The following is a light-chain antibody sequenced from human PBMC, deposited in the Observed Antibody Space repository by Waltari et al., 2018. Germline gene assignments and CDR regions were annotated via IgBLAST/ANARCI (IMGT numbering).Light chain of an antibody. CDR1: SSDVGGSNY. Sequence: QSALTQPASVSGSPGPSITISCTGTSSDVGGSNYVSWYQQHPGKAPKLMIYDVSKRPSVVSNRFSGSKSGNTASLTISGLQAEDEADYYCCSYAGSSTFVVFGGGTKLTVL. CDR3: CSYAGSSTFVV. CDR2: DVS. V-gene: IGLV2-23*02. J-gene: IGLJ2*01.